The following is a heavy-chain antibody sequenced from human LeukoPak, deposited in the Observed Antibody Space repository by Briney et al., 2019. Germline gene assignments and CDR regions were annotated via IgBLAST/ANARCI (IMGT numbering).Heavy chain of an antibody. CDR3: ASRCDDYYNYYYYMDV. CDR2: IYSSGTT. V-gene: IGHV4-31*03. D-gene: IGHD3-10*01. CDR1: SGSISSGGCY. Sequence: SETLSLTCTVSSGSISSGGCYWSWIRHHPGKGLEWIGYIYSSGTTYYNPSLNSRVTISVDTSKNQFSLKLTSVTAADTAIYYCASRCDDYYNYYYYMDVWGKGTTVTVSS. J-gene: IGHJ6*03.